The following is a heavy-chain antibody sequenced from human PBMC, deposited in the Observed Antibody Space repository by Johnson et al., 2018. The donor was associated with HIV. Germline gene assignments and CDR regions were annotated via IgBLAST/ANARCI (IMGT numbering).Heavy chain of an antibody. CDR3: ARVTNDAFDI. Sequence: VQLVESGAGVVQPGRSLRLSCVASGFTFSSYDMHWVRQATGKGLELVSAIGTAGDTYYPGSVKGRFTISRENANNSLYLHMNSLRARDTAVYYCARVTNDAFDIWGQETMVTVSS. V-gene: IGHV3-13*01. CDR2: IGTAGDT. CDR1: GFTFSSYD. J-gene: IGHJ3*02.